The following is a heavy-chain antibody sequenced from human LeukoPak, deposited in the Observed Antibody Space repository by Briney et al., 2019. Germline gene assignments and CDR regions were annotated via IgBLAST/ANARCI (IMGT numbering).Heavy chain of an antibody. D-gene: IGHD3/OR15-3a*01. CDR3: ARDLRGLHDAFDI. V-gene: IGHV4-31*03. CDR2: IYYSGST. Sequence: TLSLTCTVSGGSISSGGYYWSWIRQHPGKGLEWIGYIYYSGSTYYNPSLESRVTISVDTSKNQFSLKLSSVTAADTAVYYCARDLRGLHDAFDIWGQGTMVAVSS. J-gene: IGHJ3*02. CDR1: GGSISSGGYY.